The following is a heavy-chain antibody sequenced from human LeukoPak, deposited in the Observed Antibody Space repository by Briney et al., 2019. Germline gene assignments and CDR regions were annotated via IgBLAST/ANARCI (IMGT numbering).Heavy chain of an antibody. V-gene: IGHV1-18*01. CDR1: GYTFTSYP. CDR3: ARGYDYGDFVGDFDY. CDR2: ITTYNGNT. Sequence: ASVKVSCKASGYTFTSYPISWVRQAPGQGLEWMGWITTYNGNTHYAQKLQGRVTMTTETSTSTAYMDLRGLRSDDTAVYYCARGYDYGDFVGDFDYWGQGTLVTVSS. D-gene: IGHD4-17*01. J-gene: IGHJ4*02.